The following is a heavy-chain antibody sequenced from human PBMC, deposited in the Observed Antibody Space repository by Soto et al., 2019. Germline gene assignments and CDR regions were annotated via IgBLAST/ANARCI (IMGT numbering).Heavy chain of an antibody. CDR1: GFTFSGSA. CDR3: SRQASDFWSGKPQYYMDV. Sequence: EVQLVESGGGLVQPGGSLKLSCAASGFTFSGSAMHWVRQASGKGLEWAGRIRSKPNTYATAYGASVKSRFTISRDDSKNTAYLQMNSLNTEDTAVYYCSRQASDFWSGKPQYYMDVWGKGTTVTVSS. CDR2: IRSKPNTYAT. J-gene: IGHJ6*03. V-gene: IGHV3-73*01. D-gene: IGHD3-3*01.